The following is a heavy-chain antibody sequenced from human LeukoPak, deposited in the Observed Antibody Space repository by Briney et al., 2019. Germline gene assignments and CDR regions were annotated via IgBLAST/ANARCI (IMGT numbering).Heavy chain of an antibody. CDR3: ARVGVDYSGNIIKYYFDY. D-gene: IGHD4-23*01. V-gene: IGHV4-59*13. Sequence: PSETLSLTCTVSDGSISSYYWSWIRQPPGKGLEWIGYIYYGGTTNYNPSLKSRVIISVDTSKNQFSLKLSPVIAADTAVYYCARVGVDYSGNIIKYYFDYWGQGTLVTVSS. J-gene: IGHJ4*02. CDR2: IYYGGTT. CDR1: DGSISSYY.